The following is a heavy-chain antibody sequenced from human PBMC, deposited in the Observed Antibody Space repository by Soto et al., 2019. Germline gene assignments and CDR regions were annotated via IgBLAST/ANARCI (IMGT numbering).Heavy chain of an antibody. J-gene: IGHJ4*02. CDR1: GFTFDDYA. CDR2: ISWNSGSI. D-gene: IGHD3-22*01. V-gene: IGHV3-9*01. CDR3: AKAQLGVITTPFDY. Sequence: EVQLVESGGGLVQPGRSLRLSCAASGFTFDDYAMHWVRQAPGKGLEWVSGISWNSGSIGYADSVKGRFTISRDNAKNSLYLQMNSQRAEDTALYYCAKAQLGVITTPFDYWGQGTLVTVSS.